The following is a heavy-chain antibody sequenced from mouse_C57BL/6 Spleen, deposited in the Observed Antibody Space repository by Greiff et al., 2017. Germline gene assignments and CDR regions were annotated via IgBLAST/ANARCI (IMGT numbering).Heavy chain of an antibody. J-gene: IGHJ4*01. CDR1: GYTFTSYW. V-gene: IGHV1-55*01. CDR2: IYPGSGST. CDR3: ARGWDY. Sequence: QVQLQQPGAELVKPGASVKMSCKASGYTFTSYWITWVKQRPGQGLEWIGDIYPGSGSTNYNEKFKSKATLTVDKSSSTAYMQLSSLTSEDSAVYYGARGWDYWGQGTLVTVSS.